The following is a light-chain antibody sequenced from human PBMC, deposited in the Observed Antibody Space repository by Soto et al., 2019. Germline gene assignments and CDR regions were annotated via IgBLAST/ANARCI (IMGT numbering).Light chain of an antibody. V-gene: IGKV3-20*01. CDR3: QQYGSSPTWT. Sequence: EIVLTQSPGTLSLSPGERATLSCRASQSVRSSYFAWYQQKPGQAPRLLIFGASTRAPGIPDRFSGSGSGTDFTLTISRLEPEDSAVYYCQQYGSSPTWTFGQGTRLEIK. CDR2: GAS. J-gene: IGKJ5*01. CDR1: QSVRSSY.